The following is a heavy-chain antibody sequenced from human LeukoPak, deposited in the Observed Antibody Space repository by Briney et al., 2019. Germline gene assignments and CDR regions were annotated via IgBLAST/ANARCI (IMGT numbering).Heavy chain of an antibody. D-gene: IGHD3-9*01. V-gene: IGHV4-4*07. Sequence: MSSETLSLTCTVSGGSISSYYWSWIRQPAGKGLEWIGRIYTSGSTNYNPSLRSRVTMSVDTSKNQFSLKLSSVTAADTAVYYCARSRGDILTGYYQTYYFDYWGQGTLVTVSS. CDR2: IYTSGST. CDR1: GGSISSYY. J-gene: IGHJ4*02. CDR3: ARSRGDILTGYYQTYYFDY.